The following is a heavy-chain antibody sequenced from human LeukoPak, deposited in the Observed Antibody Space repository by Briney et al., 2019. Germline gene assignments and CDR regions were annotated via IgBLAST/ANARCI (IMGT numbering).Heavy chain of an antibody. V-gene: IGHV3-66*01. D-gene: IGHD3-10*01. Sequence: GGSLRLSCAASGFTVSSNYMSWVRQAPGKGLEWVSVIYSDGSTYYAVSVKDRFTISRDNSKNTLYLQVNGLRAEDTAVYYCARDLSIYGSGSSTAGYWGQGTLVTVSS. CDR3: ARDLSIYGSGSSTAGY. CDR1: GFTVSSNY. CDR2: IYSDGST. J-gene: IGHJ4*02.